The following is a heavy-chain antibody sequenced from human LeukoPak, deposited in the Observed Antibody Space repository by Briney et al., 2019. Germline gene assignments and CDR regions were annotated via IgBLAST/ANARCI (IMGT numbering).Heavy chain of an antibody. Sequence: GGSLRLSCAASGFTFDDYAMHWVRQAPGKGLEWVSGISWNSGTIGYADSVKGRFTISRDNAKNSLYLQMNSLRAEDTAVYYCAKSSPTNGWYWGQGTLVTVSS. CDR2: ISWNSGTI. J-gene: IGHJ4*02. CDR1: GFTFDDYA. CDR3: AKSSPTNGWY. V-gene: IGHV3-9*01. D-gene: IGHD2-15*01.